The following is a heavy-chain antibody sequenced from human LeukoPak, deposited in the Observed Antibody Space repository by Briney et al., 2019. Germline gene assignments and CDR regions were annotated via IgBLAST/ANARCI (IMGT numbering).Heavy chain of an antibody. CDR3: ARVATTMIVVAGLNWFDP. D-gene: IGHD3-22*01. CDR1: GGTFSSYA. Sequence: SVKLSCKASGGTFSSYAISWVRQAPGQGLEWMGGIIPIFGTANYAQKFQGRVTITADESTSTAYMQLSSLRSEDTAVYYCARVATTMIVVAGLNWFDPWGQGTLVTVSS. J-gene: IGHJ5*02. CDR2: IIPIFGTA. V-gene: IGHV1-69*01.